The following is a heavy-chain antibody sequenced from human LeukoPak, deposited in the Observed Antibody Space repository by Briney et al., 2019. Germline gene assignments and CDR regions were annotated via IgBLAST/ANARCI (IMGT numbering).Heavy chain of an antibody. CDR1: GFIFSDAW. CDR3: ATDESNSLFY. J-gene: IGHJ4*02. CDR2: ITSKTNGGTT. D-gene: IGHD2-8*01. V-gene: IGHV3-15*05. Sequence: PGGSLRLSCAASGFIFSDAWMSWVRQAPGKGLEWVGRITSKTNGGTTESAAPVKGRFTISRDDSKNTLYLQMNSLKTEDTAMYYCATDESNSLFYWGQGTLVTVSS.